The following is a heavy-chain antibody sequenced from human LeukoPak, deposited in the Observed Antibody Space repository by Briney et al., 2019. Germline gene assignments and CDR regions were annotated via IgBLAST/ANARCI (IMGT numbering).Heavy chain of an antibody. CDR1: GFTFSSYA. Sequence: GGSLRLSCAASGFTFSSYAMHWVRQAPGKGLEWVAVISYDGSNKYYADSVKGRFTISRDNAKNTLYLQMNSLRAEDTAVYYCASSITSCYGYYYYGMDVWGQGTKVTVS. D-gene: IGHD2-2*01. CDR3: ASSITSCYGYYYYGMDV. CDR2: ISYDGSNK. J-gene: IGHJ6*02. V-gene: IGHV3-30*04.